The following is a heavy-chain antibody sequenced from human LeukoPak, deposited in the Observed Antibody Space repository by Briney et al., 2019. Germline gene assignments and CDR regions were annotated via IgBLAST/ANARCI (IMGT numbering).Heavy chain of an antibody. CDR2: IYSGGST. CDR1: GFTVSSNY. J-gene: IGHJ4*02. CDR3: AKSFGYSRSWFDN. Sequence: GGSLRLSCAASGFTVSSNYMSWVRQAPGKGLEWVSVIYSGGSTYYADSVKGRFTISRDNSKNTLYLQMNSLGAEDTAVYYCAKSFGYSRSWFDNWGQGTLVTVSS. V-gene: IGHV3-53*01. D-gene: IGHD6-13*01.